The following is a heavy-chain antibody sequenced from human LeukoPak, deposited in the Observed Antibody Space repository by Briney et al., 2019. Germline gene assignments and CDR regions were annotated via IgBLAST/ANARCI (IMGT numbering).Heavy chain of an antibody. CDR2: IRYDGSNK. V-gene: IGHV3-30*02. CDR3: AKDTGFVGVYYFDY. Sequence: GGSLRLSCAASGFTFSSYGMHWVRQAPGKGLEWVAFIRYDGSNKYYADSVKGRFTISRDNSKNTLYLQMNSLRAEDTALYYCAKDTGFVGVYYFDYWGQGTLVTVSS. D-gene: IGHD2-8*01. CDR1: GFTFSSYG. J-gene: IGHJ4*02.